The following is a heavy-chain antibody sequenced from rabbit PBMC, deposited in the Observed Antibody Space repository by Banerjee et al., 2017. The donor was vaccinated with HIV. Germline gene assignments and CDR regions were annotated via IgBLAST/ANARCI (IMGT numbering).Heavy chain of an antibody. CDR2: IYPGSGRI. Sequence: QLKETGGGLVQPGGSLTLSCKASGFDFSSYWMSWVRQAPGKGLEWIGGIYPGSGRIYYASWVNGRFTISSDNAQNTVDLQVNSLTAADTATYFCARVLDAGYAGYDYASFNLWGPGTLVTVS. CDR1: GFDFSSYW. J-gene: IGHJ4*01. CDR3: ARVLDAGYAGYDYASFNL. D-gene: IGHD4-2*01. V-gene: IGHV1S7*01.